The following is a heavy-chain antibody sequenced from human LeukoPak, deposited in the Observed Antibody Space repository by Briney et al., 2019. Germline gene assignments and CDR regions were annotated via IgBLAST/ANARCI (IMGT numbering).Heavy chain of an antibody. D-gene: IGHD5-18*01. Sequence: ASVKVSCKASGYTFTSYYIRWVRQAPGQGLEWMGLINPNGGSASYAQKSQGRVTMTRDTSTSTVYMELSSLRSEDTAVYYCARAAGDSYGYRYFFDYWGQGTLVTVSS. CDR3: ARAAGDSYGYRYFFDY. J-gene: IGHJ4*02. V-gene: IGHV1-46*01. CDR1: GYTFTSYY. CDR2: INPNGGSA.